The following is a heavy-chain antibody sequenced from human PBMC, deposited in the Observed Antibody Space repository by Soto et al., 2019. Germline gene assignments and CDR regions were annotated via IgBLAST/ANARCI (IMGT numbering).Heavy chain of an antibody. CDR2: IFPIFGTA. J-gene: IGHJ6*02. Sequence: QVQLVQSGAEVKKPGSSVKVSCKASGGTFSSYAISWVRQAPGQGLEWMGGIFPIFGTANYAQKFQGRVTITADESTSTAYMELSSLRSEDTAVYYCARGVYCSSTSCVGYYGMDVWGQGTTVTVSS. CDR1: GGTFSSYA. V-gene: IGHV1-69*01. D-gene: IGHD2-2*01. CDR3: ARGVYCSSTSCVGYYGMDV.